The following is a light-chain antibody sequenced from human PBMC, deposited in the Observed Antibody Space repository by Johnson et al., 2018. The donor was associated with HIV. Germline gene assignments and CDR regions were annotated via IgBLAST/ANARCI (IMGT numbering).Light chain of an antibody. Sequence: HSVLTQPPSVSAAPGQKVTISCSGSSSNIGSNYVSWYQQLPGTAPKLLIYDNNKRPSGIPDRFSASMSCTSATLDITGLQTGDEGDYYCGAWDSSLGAHYVFGTGTMVPVL. CDR3: GAWDSSLGAHYV. V-gene: IGLV1-51*01. J-gene: IGLJ1*01. CDR2: DNN. CDR1: SSNIGSNY.